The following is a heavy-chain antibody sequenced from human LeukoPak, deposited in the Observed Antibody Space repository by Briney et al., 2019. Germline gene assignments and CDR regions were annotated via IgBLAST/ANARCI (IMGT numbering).Heavy chain of an antibody. CDR1: GFTFYEYG. Sequence: GGSLRLSCAASGFTFYEYGMSWVRQAPGKGLEWVSGINWNGGSTGYADSVKGRFTISRDNAKNSLYLQMNSLRAEDTALYYCARQMTPHGNFDYWGQGTLVTVSS. J-gene: IGHJ4*02. V-gene: IGHV3-20*04. D-gene: IGHD1-26*01. CDR2: INWNGGST. CDR3: ARQMTPHGNFDY.